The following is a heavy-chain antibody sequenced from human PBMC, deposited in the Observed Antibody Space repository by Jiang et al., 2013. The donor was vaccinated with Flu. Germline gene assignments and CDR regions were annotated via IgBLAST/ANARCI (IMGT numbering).Heavy chain of an antibody. Sequence: SGSELRSLGLSEGSCKASGYTFTSYAMNWVRQAPGQGLEWMGWINTNTGNPTYAQGFTGRFVFSLDTSVSTAYLQICSLKAEDTAVCYCASPGDYYGSGSYAGMDVWGQGTTVTVSS. D-gene: IGHD3-10*01. CDR3: ASPGDYYGSGSYAGMDV. CDR1: GYTFTSYA. J-gene: IGHJ6*02. CDR2: INTNTGNP. V-gene: IGHV7-4-1*01.